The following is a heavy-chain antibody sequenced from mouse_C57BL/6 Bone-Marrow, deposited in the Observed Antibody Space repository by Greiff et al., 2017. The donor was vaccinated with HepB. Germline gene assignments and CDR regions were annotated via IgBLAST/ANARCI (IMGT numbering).Heavy chain of an antibody. V-gene: IGHV3-6*01. J-gene: IGHJ4*01. D-gene: IGHD2-4*01. CDR2: ISYDGSN. CDR1: GYSITSGYY. CDR3: ARDGRLRRRDYYAMDY. Sequence: EVQLQQSGPGLVKPSQSLSLTCSVTGYSITSGYYWNWIRQFPGNKLEWMGYISYDGSNNYNPSLKNRISITRDTSKNQFFLKLNSVTTEDTATYYCARDGRLRRRDYYAMDYWGQGTSVTVSS.